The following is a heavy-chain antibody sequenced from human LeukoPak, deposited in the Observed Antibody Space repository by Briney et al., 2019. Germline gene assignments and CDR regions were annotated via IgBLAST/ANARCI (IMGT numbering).Heavy chain of an antibody. J-gene: IGHJ4*02. CDR3: VRQHYFDY. Sequence: GGSLRLSCATSGFTFRSYWMGWARQTPGKGLEWVSFISSSSSYIYYADSVKGRFTISRDNAKNSLYLQMNSLRAEDTAVYYCVRQHYFDYWGQGTLVTVSS. CDR1: GFTFRSYW. V-gene: IGHV3-21*01. CDR2: ISSSSSYI.